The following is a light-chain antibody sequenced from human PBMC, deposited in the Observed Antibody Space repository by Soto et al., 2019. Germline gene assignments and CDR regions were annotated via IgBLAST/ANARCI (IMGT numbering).Light chain of an antibody. CDR1: QSISSW. J-gene: IGKJ1*01. CDR2: KAS. Sequence: DIQMTQSPSTLSASLGDRVTITCRASQSISSWLAWYQQKPGKAPKLLIYKASSLESGVPSRFSGSESGTEFTLTISSLQPDDFATYSCQQYTSYWWTFGQGTKVEI. V-gene: IGKV1-5*03. CDR3: QQYTSYWWT.